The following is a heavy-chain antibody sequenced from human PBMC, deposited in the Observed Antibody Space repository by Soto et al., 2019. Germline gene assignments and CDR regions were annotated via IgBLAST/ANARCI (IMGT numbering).Heavy chain of an antibody. CDR1: GFTFSSYS. V-gene: IGHV3-21*01. J-gene: IGHJ6*02. CDR2: ISSSSSYI. Sequence: LRLSCADSGFTFSSYSMNWVRQAPGKGLEWVSSISSSSSYIYYADSVKGRFTISRDNAKNSLYLQMNSLRAEGTAVYYCAREGTYYDILTGYGYYYYYGMDVWGQGTTVTVSS. CDR3: AREGTYYDILTGYGYYYYYGMDV. D-gene: IGHD3-9*01.